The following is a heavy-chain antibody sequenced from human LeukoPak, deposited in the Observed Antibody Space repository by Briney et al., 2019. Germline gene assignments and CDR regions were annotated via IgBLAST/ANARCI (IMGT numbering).Heavy chain of an antibody. Sequence: SSETLSLTCTVSGGSISSGDYYWSWIRQPSGKGLEWIGYIYYSGSTYYNPSLKSRVTISVDTSKNQFSLKLSSVTAADTAVYYCARGPDTAMVHFDYWGQGTLVTVSS. D-gene: IGHD5-18*01. CDR2: IYYSGST. J-gene: IGHJ4*02. V-gene: IGHV4-30-4*08. CDR3: ARGPDTAMVHFDY. CDR1: GGSISSGDYY.